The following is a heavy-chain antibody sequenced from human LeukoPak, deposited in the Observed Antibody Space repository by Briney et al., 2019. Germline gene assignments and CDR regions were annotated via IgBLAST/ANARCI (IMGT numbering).Heavy chain of an antibody. D-gene: IGHD6-13*01. CDR2: IKQDGSEK. CDR1: GFTFSSYW. J-gene: IGHJ4*02. V-gene: IGHV3-7*01. Sequence: PGGSLRLSCAASGFTFSSYWMSWVRQAPGKGLEWVANIKQDGSEKYYVDSVKGRFTISRDNAKNSLYLQMDSLRAEDTAVYYCAGEPYGKQQLGGGDYWGQGTLVTVSS. CDR3: AGEPYGKQQLGGGDY.